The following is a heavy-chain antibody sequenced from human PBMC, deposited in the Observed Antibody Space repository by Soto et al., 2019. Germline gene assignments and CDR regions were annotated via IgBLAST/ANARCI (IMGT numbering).Heavy chain of an antibody. V-gene: IGHV1-8*01. Sequence: QVQLVQSGAEVKKPGASVKVSCKASGYTFTSYDINWVRQATGQGLEWMGWMNPNSGNTGYAQKFQGRVTMTRNTSISTAYRELSSLRSEDTAVYYCARALWWELEGYYYGMDVWGQGTTFTVSS. D-gene: IGHD2-8*02. CDR1: GYTFTSYD. CDR2: MNPNSGNT. J-gene: IGHJ6*02. CDR3: ARALWWELEGYYYGMDV.